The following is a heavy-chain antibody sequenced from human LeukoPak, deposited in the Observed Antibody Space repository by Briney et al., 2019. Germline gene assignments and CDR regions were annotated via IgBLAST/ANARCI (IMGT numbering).Heavy chain of an antibody. Sequence: SLRLSCAASGFTFSSYAMHWVRQAPGKGLEWVAVISYDGSNIYYADSVKGRFTISRDNSKNTLYLQMNSLRAEDTAVYYCARVYSGSYFDYWGQGTLVTVSS. CDR3: ARVYSGSYFDY. CDR2: ISYDGSNI. J-gene: IGHJ4*02. V-gene: IGHV3-30-3*01. D-gene: IGHD1-26*01. CDR1: GFTFSSYA.